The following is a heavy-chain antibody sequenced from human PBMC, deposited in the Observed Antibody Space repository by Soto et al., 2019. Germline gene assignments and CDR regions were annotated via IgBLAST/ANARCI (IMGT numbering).Heavy chain of an antibody. J-gene: IGHJ3*02. Sequence: QVQLQESGPGLVKPSQTLSLTCTVSGGSISSGGYYWSWIRQHPGKGLEWIGYIYYSGSTYYNPSLKSRVTISVDTSKNQFSLKLSSVTAADTAVYYCVRGVVVVVDEDAFDIWGQGTMVTVSS. CDR3: VRGVVVVVDEDAFDI. CDR1: GGSISSGGYY. V-gene: IGHV4-31*03. CDR2: IYYSGST. D-gene: IGHD2-15*01.